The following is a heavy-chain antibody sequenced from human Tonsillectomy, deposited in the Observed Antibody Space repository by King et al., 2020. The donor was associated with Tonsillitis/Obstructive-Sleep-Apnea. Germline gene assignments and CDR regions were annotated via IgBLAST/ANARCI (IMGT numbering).Heavy chain of an antibody. CDR2: INPSDGIT. J-gene: IGHJ4*02. CDR1: GYTFTRNY. V-gene: IGHV1-46*01. CDR3: VRDDKDGRHLDY. D-gene: IGHD2-15*01. Sequence: VQLVESGAEVKKPGASVKVSCKPSGYTFTRNYVHCVRQAPGQGLEWMGIINPSDGITTYAQKFQGRVTMTTDTSTSTVSMELSSLRVEDTAVYYCVRDDKDGRHLDYWGQGSLVSVSS.